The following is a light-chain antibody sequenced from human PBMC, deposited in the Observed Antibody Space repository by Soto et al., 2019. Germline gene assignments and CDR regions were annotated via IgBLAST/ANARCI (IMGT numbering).Light chain of an antibody. CDR1: SSNIGAGYD. CDR2: GSS. CDR3: QSYDSSLTGYV. V-gene: IGLV1-40*01. J-gene: IGLJ1*01. Sequence: QAVVTQPPSVSGAPGQRVTISCTGSSSNIGAGYDVHWYQQLPGTAPKLLIYGSSNRLSGVPDRFSGSKSGTSASLAITGLQAEDEADYYCQSYDSSLTGYVFGTGTKLTVL.